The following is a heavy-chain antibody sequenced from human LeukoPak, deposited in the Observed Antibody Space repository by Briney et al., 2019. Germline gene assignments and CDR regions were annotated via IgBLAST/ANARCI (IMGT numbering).Heavy chain of an antibody. J-gene: IGHJ4*02. CDR1: GVSISTSTYY. V-gene: IGHV4-39*01. CDR2: MFYRGST. Sequence: KPSETLSLTCTVSGVSISTSTYYWAWIRQPPGKGLEWIGSMFYRGSTYYNPSLESRVTISVDTSKNQFSLKLSSVTASDTAIFYCARQGGWGGAASLIEYWGQGTLVTVSS. CDR3: ARQGGWGGAASLIEY. D-gene: IGHD1-26*01.